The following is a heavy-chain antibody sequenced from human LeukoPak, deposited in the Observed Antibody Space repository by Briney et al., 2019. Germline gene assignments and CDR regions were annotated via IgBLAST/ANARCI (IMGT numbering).Heavy chain of an antibody. CDR2: IKQDGSEK. CDR1: SSGSYY. Sequence: SSGSYYWSWIRQPAGNGLEWVANIKQDGSEKYYVDSVKGRFTISRDNAKNSLYLQMNSLRAEDTAVYYCARDGTHRGSSSAGFDYWGQGTLVTVSS. V-gene: IGHV3-7*01. J-gene: IGHJ4*02. D-gene: IGHD6-6*01. CDR3: ARDGTHRGSSSAGFDY.